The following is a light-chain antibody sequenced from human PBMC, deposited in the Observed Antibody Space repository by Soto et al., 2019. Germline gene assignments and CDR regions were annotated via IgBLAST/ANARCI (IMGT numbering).Light chain of an antibody. CDR3: QQYKSYSGGT. V-gene: IGKV1-5*01. CDR1: QSISSW. CDR2: DAS. J-gene: IGKJ1*01. Sequence: DIPMTQSPSTLYASVGDRVTITCRASQSISSWLAWYQQKPGKAPKLLIYDASSLESGVPSMFSGRGSGTEFTLPRSSLQPDDFATYYCQQYKSYSGGTVGQGTKVEIK.